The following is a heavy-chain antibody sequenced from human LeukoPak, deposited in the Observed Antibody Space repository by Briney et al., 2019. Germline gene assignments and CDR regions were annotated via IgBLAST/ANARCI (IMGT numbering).Heavy chain of an antibody. CDR2: IIPIFGTA. CDR1: GGTFSSYA. J-gene: IGHJ3*02. D-gene: IGHD5-24*01. CDR3: ASCRDGYKTHDAFDI. V-gene: IGHV1-69*06. Sequence: ASVKVSCKASGGTFSSYAISWVRQAPGQGLEWMGGIIPIFGTANYAQKFQGRVTITADKSTSTAYMELSSLRSEDTAVYYCASCRDGYKTHDAFDIWGQGTMVTVSS.